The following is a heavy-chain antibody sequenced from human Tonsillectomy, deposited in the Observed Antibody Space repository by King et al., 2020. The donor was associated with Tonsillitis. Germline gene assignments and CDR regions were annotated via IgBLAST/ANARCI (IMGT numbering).Heavy chain of an antibody. CDR2: IICSGGNT. V-gene: IGHV3-23*04. J-gene: IGHJ6*02. Sequence: VQLVESGGGLVQPGGSLRLSCAASGFTFSSYAMSWVRQAPGKGLEWVSAIICSGGNTYYADSVKGRFTISRDNSKNTLYLQMNSLRAEDTAVYYCAKAGCGFGELYDCYGRDVGGQGTTVTVSS. D-gene: IGHD3-10*01. CDR1: GFTFSSYA. CDR3: AKAGCGFGELYDCYGRDV.